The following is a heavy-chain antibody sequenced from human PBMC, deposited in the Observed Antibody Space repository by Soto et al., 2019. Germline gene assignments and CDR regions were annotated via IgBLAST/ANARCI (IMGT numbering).Heavy chain of an antibody. V-gene: IGHV3-30-3*01. CDR3: ARDKRDLRFLEWSYYFDY. J-gene: IGHJ4*02. CDR2: ISYDGSNK. D-gene: IGHD3-3*01. Sequence: QVQVVESGGGVVQPGRSLRLSCAASGFTFSSCAMHWVRQAPGKGLEWVALISYDGSNKYYADSVKGRFTISRDNSKNTLYLQMNSLRAEDTAVYYCARDKRDLRFLEWSYYFDYWGQGTLVTVSS. CDR1: GFTFSSCA.